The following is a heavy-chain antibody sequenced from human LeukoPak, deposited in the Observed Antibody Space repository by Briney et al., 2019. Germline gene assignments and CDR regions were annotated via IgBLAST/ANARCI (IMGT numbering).Heavy chain of an antibody. Sequence: PSETLSLTCAVSGYSISSGYYWGWIRQPPGKGLEWIGSIYHSGSTYYNPSLKSRVTISVDTSKNQFSLKLSSVTAADTAVYYCAREDGESFDPWGQGTLVTVSS. CDR3: AREDGESFDP. J-gene: IGHJ5*02. CDR2: IYHSGST. D-gene: IGHD4-17*01. CDR1: GYSISSGYY. V-gene: IGHV4-38-2*02.